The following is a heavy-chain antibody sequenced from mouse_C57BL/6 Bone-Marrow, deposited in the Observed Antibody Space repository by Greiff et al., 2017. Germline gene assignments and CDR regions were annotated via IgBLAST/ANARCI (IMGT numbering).Heavy chain of an antibody. CDR1: GYTFTTYE. CDR2: IDPDTGGT. CDR3: TGGESNRPFAY. D-gene: IGHD2-5*01. Sequence: QVQLQQSGAELVRPGASVTLSCKASGYTFTTYEMHWVKQTPVHGLEWIGAIDPDTGGTAYNQKFKGKAILTADKSSSTAYMELRSLTSEDSAVYYCTGGESNRPFAYWGQGTLVTVSA. V-gene: IGHV1-15*01. J-gene: IGHJ3*01.